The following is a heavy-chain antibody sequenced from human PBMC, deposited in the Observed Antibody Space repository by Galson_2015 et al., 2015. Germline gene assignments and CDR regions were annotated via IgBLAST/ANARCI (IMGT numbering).Heavy chain of an antibody. CDR1: GFTFTTSA. D-gene: IGHD6-19*01. V-gene: IGHV3-23*01. CDR2: ITSSGAST. CDR3: AELEAVAGSYFDH. J-gene: IGHJ4*02. Sequence: SPRLSCAASGFTFTTSAMSWVRQAPGKGLEWVSSITSSGASTHHAGSVKGRFTISRDNSKNTLYLQINTLSAEDTAVYYCAELEAVAGSYFDHWGQGTLVTVSS.